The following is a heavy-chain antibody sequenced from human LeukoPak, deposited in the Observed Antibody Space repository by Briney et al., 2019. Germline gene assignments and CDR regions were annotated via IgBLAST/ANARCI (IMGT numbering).Heavy chain of an antibody. V-gene: IGHV3-48*01. D-gene: IGHD5-12*01. CDR1: GFTFSSYS. Sequence: PGGSLRLSCAASGFTFSSYSMNWVRQAPGKGLEWLSYISSPSTTIYYADSVKGRFTISRDNAKNSLYLQMNSLRAEDTAVYYCARDEGATTDYYYYYYMDVWGKGTTVTVSS. J-gene: IGHJ6*03. CDR2: ISSPSTTI. CDR3: ARDEGATTDYYYYYYMDV.